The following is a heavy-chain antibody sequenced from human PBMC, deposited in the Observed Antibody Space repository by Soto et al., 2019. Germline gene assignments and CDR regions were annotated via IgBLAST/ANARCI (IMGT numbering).Heavy chain of an antibody. Sequence: GASVKVSCKASGGTFSSYAISWVRQAPGQGLEWMGGIIPIFGTANYAQKFQGRVTITADESTSTAYMELSSLRSEDTAVYYCTREGADGYNKGYAKPVVSGKNHFDYWGQGTLVTVSS. CDR3: TREGADGYNKGYAKPVVSGKNHFDY. CDR2: IIPIFGTA. V-gene: IGHV1-69*13. J-gene: IGHJ4*02. D-gene: IGHD2-21*01. CDR1: GGTFSSYA.